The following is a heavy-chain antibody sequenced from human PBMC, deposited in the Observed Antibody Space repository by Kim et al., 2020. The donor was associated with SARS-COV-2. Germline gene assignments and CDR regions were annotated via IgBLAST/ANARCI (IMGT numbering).Heavy chain of an antibody. CDR1: GFTFSSYG. CDR3: ARDPQEAAADQGNAFDI. J-gene: IGHJ3*02. D-gene: IGHD6-13*01. CDR2: IWYDGSNK. V-gene: IGHV3-33*01. Sequence: GGSLRLSCAASGFTFSSYGMHWVRQAPGKGLEWVAVIWYDGSNKYYADSVKGRFTISRDNSKNTLYLQMNSLRAEDTAVYYCARDPQEAAADQGNAFDIWGQGPMVTVSS.